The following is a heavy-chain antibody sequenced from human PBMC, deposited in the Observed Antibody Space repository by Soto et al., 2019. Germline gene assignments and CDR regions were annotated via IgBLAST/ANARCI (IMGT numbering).Heavy chain of an antibody. CDR3: ARKSDSSPVPEADGV. CDR1: GFSVGSNY. Sequence: EVQLVETGGGLIQPWGSLRLYCAASGFSVGSNYMTWVRQSPGKGLEWVSLIYSNGDTDYADSVKGRFSISRDNFKNTLYLQMNTLRAEDTAVYHCARKSDSSPVPEADGVWGRGTLVTVSS. CDR2: IYSNGDT. J-gene: IGHJ4*02. D-gene: IGHD2-8*01. V-gene: IGHV3-53*02.